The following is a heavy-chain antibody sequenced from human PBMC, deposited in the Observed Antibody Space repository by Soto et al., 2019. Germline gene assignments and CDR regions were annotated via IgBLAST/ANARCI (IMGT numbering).Heavy chain of an antibody. D-gene: IGHD1-20*01. Sequence: SETLSLTCTVSGGSISSYYWSWIRQPPGKGLEWIGYIYYSGSTNYNPSLKSRVTISVDTSKNQFSLKLRSMTAADTAVYYCARGSRGITGKTTPNAFDIWGQGTMVTVSS. V-gene: IGHV4-59*01. CDR1: GGSISSYY. J-gene: IGHJ3*02. CDR2: IYYSGST. CDR3: ARGSRGITGKTTPNAFDI.